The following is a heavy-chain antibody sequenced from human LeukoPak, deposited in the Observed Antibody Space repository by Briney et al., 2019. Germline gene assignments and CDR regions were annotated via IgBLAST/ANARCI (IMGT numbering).Heavy chain of an antibody. J-gene: IGHJ4*02. D-gene: IGHD5-18*01. V-gene: IGHV3-74*03. CDR2: INSDTTST. CDR1: GFALRSTW. CDR3: ARDIGDTAMSYYFDY. Sequence: GGSLRLSCAASGFALRSTWMHWVRQAPGKGLVWVSRINSDTTSTAYVDSVKGRFTISRDDAKNTLYLQMNSLRAEDTAVYYCARDIGDTAMSYYFDYWGQGTLVTVSS.